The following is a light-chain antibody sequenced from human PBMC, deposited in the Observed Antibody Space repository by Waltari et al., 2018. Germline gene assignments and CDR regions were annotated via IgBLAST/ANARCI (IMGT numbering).Light chain of an antibody. CDR1: QSVSRA. J-gene: IGKJ1*01. CDR2: GAS. V-gene: IGKV3-20*01. Sequence: EIVLTQSPGSLSSSPGERVTLSCRASQSVSRALAWYQQKPGQAPRLLIFGASNRATGIPDRFSGSGSETDFSLTISRLEPEDCAVDYCQPYVRLPATFGRGTKVEIK. CDR3: QPYVRLPAT.